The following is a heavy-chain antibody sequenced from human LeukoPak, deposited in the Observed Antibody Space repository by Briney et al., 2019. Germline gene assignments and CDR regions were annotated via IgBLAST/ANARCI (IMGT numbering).Heavy chain of an antibody. CDR2: ISYDGSNK. J-gene: IGHJ5*02. Sequence: PGGSLRLSCAASGFTFSSYGMHWVRQAPGKGLEWVAVISYDGSNKYYADSVKGRFTISRDNSKNTLYLQMDSLGVEDTAVYYCARDNEDSGQTIDPWGQGTLVTVSS. CDR3: ARDNEDSGQTIDP. CDR1: GFTFSSYG. V-gene: IGHV3-30*03. D-gene: IGHD6-25*01.